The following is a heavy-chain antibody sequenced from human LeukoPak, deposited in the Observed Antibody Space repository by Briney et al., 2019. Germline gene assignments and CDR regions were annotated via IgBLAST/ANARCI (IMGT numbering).Heavy chain of an antibody. D-gene: IGHD3-22*01. CDR1: GYTLTELS. CDR2: FDPEDGET. Sequence: ASVTVSCKVSGYTLTELSMHWVRQAPGKGLEGMGGFDPEDGETIYAQKFQGRVTMTEDTSTDTAYMELSSLRSEDTAVYYCAADSSGYYYPGYWGQGTLVTVSS. CDR3: AADSSGYYYPGY. J-gene: IGHJ4*02. V-gene: IGHV1-24*01.